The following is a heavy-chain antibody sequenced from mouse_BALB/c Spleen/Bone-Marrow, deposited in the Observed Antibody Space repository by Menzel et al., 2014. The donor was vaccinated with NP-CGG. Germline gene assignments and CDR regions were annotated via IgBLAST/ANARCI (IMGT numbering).Heavy chain of an antibody. CDR2: IDPANGNT. D-gene: IGHD1-1*01. Sequence: EVQVVESGAELVKPGASVKLSCTASGFNIXDTYMHWVKRRPEQGLEWIGRIDPANGNTKYDPKFQGKATITADTSSNTAYPQLSSLTSEDTAVYYCANYYYGYYFDSWGQGTTLTVSS. J-gene: IGHJ2*01. V-gene: IGHV14-3*02. CDR1: GFNIXDTY. CDR3: ANYYYGYYFDS.